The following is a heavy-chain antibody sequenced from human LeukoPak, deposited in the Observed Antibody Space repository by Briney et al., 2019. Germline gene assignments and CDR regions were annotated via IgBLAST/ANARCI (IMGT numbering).Heavy chain of an antibody. CDR1: GGSISSYY. CDR2: IYYSGST. CDR3: ARENYFDY. J-gene: IGHJ4*02. Sequence: SETLSLTCTVSGGSISSYYWGWMRQPPGKRLEWIGYIYYSGSTNYNPSLKSRVTISVDTSKNQYSLKLSSVTAADTAVYYCARENYFDYWGQGTLVTVSS. V-gene: IGHV4-59*01.